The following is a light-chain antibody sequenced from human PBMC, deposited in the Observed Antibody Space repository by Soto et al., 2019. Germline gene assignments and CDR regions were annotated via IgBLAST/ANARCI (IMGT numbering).Light chain of an antibody. CDR2: DAS. CDR3: QQFNSYPLIT. Sequence: AIQLTQSPSSLSASVGDRVTITCRASQGISSALAWYQQKPGKAPKLLIYDASSLESGVPSRFSGSGSGTYFTLTISSLQPEDFATYYCQQFNSYPLITFGQGTRLEI. CDR1: QGISSA. V-gene: IGKV1-13*02. J-gene: IGKJ5*01.